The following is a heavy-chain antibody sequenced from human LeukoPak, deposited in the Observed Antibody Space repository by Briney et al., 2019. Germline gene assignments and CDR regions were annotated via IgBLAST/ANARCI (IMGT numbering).Heavy chain of an antibody. CDR2: ISSSSSYI. V-gene: IGHV3-21*01. CDR3: ARGDGFWSGSDFDY. Sequence: PGGSLRLSCAASGFTFSSYSMNWVRQAPGKGLEWVSSISSSSSYIYYADAVQGRFTISRDNAKNSLYLQKNSLRAEDTAVYYCARGDGFWSGSDFDYWGQGTLVTVSS. D-gene: IGHD3-3*01. CDR1: GFTFSSYS. J-gene: IGHJ4*02.